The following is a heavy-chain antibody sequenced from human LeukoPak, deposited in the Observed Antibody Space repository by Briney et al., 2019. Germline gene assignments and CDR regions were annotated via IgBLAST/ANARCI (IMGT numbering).Heavy chain of an antibody. Sequence: PSEALSLTCTVSGGSISNYYWTWIRQPPGKGLEWIGYIFYSGSTNYNPSLKSRVTISVDTSKNQFSLKLSSVTAADTAVYYCARDRPDYGDSDWFDPWGQGTLVTVSS. CDR1: GGSISNYY. D-gene: IGHD4-17*01. CDR2: IFYSGST. J-gene: IGHJ5*02. CDR3: ARDRPDYGDSDWFDP. V-gene: IGHV4-59*12.